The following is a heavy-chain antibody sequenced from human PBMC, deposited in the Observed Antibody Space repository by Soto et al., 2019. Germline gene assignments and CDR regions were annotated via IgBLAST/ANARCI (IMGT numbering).Heavy chain of an antibody. V-gene: IGHV1-24*01. D-gene: IGHD2-2*01. CDR2: FDPEDGEI. J-gene: IGHJ3*02. CDR3: ATSPQMVLVTAAITDAFDI. Sequence: SVKASCKVSGHTLTEISIHWVRQAPGKGLEWMGGFDPEDGEIIYAQKFQGRVTMTEDTSTDTAYMELSSLRSEDTAVYYCATSPQMVLVTAAITDAFDIWGQGTMVTVSS. CDR1: GHTLTEIS.